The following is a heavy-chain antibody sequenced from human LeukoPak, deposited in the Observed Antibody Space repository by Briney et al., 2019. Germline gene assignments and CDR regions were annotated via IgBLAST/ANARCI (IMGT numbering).Heavy chain of an antibody. CDR2: IIPIFGIA. CDR3: ARDPPYRRHYYDSPPDLPGDY. V-gene: IGHV1-69*10. CDR1: GGTFSIYA. D-gene: IGHD3-22*01. J-gene: IGHJ4*02. Sequence: SVRVSSKASGGTFSIYAISWVRQAPGQGREWMGRIIPIFGIANYAQKFQGRVTITADKSTSTAYMELSSLRSEDTAVYYCARDPPYRRHYYDSPPDLPGDYWGQGTLVTVSS.